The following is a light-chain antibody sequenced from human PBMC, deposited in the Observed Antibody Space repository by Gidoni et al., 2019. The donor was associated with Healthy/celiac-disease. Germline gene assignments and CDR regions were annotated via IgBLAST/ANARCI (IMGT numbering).Light chain of an antibody. CDR3: SSYTSSSTRV. J-gene: IGLJ3*02. Sequence: QSALTQPASVSGSPGQSITISCPGTSSDVGGYNYVPWYQQHPGKAPKLMIYEVSNRPSGVPDRFSGSKSGNTASLTISGLQAEDEADYYCSSYTSSSTRVFGGGTKLTVL. CDR2: EVS. CDR1: SSDVGGYNY. V-gene: IGLV2-14*01.